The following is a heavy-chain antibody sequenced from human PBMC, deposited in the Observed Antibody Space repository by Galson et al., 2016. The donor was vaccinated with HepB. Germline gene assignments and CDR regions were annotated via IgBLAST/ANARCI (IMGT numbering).Heavy chain of an antibody. CDR2: TNPSGGST. Sequence: SVKVSCKASGYTFNTYGVAWVRQAPGQGLEWMGVTNPSGGSTKDAQKFQGRVTMTRDTSTSTVYMELSSLRSEDTAVYFCARGGYYDSSGSLRYWGQGTLVTVSS. CDR3: ARGGYYDSSGSLRY. J-gene: IGHJ4*02. CDR1: GYTFNTYG. V-gene: IGHV1-46*02. D-gene: IGHD3-22*01.